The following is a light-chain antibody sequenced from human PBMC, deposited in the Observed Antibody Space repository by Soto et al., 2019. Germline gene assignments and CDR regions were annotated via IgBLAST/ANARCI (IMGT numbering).Light chain of an antibody. CDR1: QSVSSN. CDR2: GAS. V-gene: IGKV3-15*01. CDR3: QQYNNWPAGT. Sequence: EIVMPQSPATLSVSPGERATLSCRASQSVSSNLAWYQQKPGQAPRLLIYGASTRATGIPARFSGSGSGTEFTLTISSLQSEDFAVYYCQQYNNWPAGTFGQGTKLEIK. J-gene: IGKJ2*01.